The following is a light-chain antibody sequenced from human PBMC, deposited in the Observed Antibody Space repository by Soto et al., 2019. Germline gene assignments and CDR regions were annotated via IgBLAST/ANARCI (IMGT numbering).Light chain of an antibody. CDR1: QSISSNY. CDR2: DAS. V-gene: IGKV3-20*01. J-gene: IGKJ1*01. CDR3: HKYGGSPGT. Sequence: EIVLAQSPVTLALSPGEIATLSCSASQSISSNYLARYQQRPGQAPRLLIYDASSRATGVPDRFSGSGSGTVFTLTISRLEPEDFAVYYCHKYGGSPGTLGQGTKVDIK.